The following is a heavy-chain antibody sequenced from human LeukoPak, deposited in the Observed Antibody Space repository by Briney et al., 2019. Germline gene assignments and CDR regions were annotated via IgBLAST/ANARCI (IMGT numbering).Heavy chain of an antibody. CDR3: ARDHDWAFDL. Sequence: GSLRLSCEGSGFPFASYVMSWVRQAPGKGLEWIAYINHDAEMIFCPDFVKGRFTISRDNAKKSLYLQMNALRYEDTAIYYCARDHDWAFDLWGQGTLVTVSS. J-gene: IGHJ4*02. CDR2: INHDAEMI. D-gene: IGHD3-9*01. V-gene: IGHV3-48*02. CDR1: GFPFASYV.